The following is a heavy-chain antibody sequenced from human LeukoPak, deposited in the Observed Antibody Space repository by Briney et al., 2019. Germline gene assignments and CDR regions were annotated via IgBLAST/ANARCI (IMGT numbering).Heavy chain of an antibody. D-gene: IGHD2-15*01. V-gene: IGHV1-69*13. CDR2: IIPIFDTA. Sequence: SVKVSCKTSGGTFSSYAISWVRQAPGQGLEWIGDIIPIFDTANYAQNFQGRVTITADESTNTAYMELSSLRSEDSAVFYCARDPRYCSDSSCYRDAFDIWGQGTMVTVSS. CDR1: GGTFSSYA. CDR3: ARDPRYCSDSSCYRDAFDI. J-gene: IGHJ3*02.